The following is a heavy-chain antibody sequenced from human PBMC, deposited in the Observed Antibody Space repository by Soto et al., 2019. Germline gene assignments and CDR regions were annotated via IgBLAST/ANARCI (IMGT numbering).Heavy chain of an antibody. D-gene: IGHD3-10*01. CDR3: ARAVTWGLDV. Sequence: EVQLVESGGGLVQPGGSLRLSCAASGFTFSLYSMSWVRQAPGKGLEWVSYISRSSTGIHYADSVKGRFTISRDDATNSMHLQMNGLRDGGTAVYYCARAVTWGLDVWGQGTTVSISS. CDR2: ISRSSTGI. J-gene: IGHJ6*02. V-gene: IGHV3-48*02. CDR1: GFTFSLYS.